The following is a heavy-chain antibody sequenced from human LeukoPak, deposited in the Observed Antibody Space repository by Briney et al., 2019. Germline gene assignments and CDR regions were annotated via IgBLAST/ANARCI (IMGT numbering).Heavy chain of an antibody. Sequence: GGSLRLSCAASGFTLTNYDMHWVRQVTGKGLEWVSAIDSAGATYYSGSVKGRFTISRENAKNSLYLEMNGLRAGDTAVYYCARAGGELATIFWYFDYWGRGTLVTVSS. CDR3: ARAGGELATIFWYFDY. CDR1: GFTLTNYD. J-gene: IGHJ2*01. CDR2: IDSAGAT. V-gene: IGHV3-13*01. D-gene: IGHD5-24*01.